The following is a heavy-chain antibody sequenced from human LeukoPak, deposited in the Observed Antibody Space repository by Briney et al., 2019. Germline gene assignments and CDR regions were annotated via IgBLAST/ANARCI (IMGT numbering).Heavy chain of an antibody. CDR3: ANWNYDAAAYYFDY. CDR1: GYTFTSYY. J-gene: IGHJ4*02. Sequence: ASVKVSCKASGYTFTSYYMHWVRQAPGQGLEWMGIINPSGGSTSYAQKFQGRVTITTDESTSTAYMELSSLRSEDTAVHYCANWNYDAAAYYFDYWGQGTLVTVSS. D-gene: IGHD1-7*01. CDR2: INPSGGST. V-gene: IGHV1-46*01.